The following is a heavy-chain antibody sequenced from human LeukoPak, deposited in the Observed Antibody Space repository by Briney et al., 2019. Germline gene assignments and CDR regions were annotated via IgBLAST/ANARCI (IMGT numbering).Heavy chain of an antibody. V-gene: IGHV3-30*04. CDR2: ISYDGSNK. CDR3: ARAFFVTGYFDY. D-gene: IGHD3-3*01. J-gene: IGHJ4*02. CDR1: GFTFSSYA. Sequence: GGSLRLSCAASGFTFSSYAMQWVRQAPGKGLEWVAVISYDGSNKYYADSVKGRFTISRDNSKNTLYLQMNSLRAEDTAVCYCARAFFVTGYFDYWGQGTLVTVSS.